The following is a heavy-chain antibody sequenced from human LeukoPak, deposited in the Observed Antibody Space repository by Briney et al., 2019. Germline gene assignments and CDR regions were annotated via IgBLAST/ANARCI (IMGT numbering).Heavy chain of an antibody. CDR2: MNPNSGNT. CDR3: ARVRGAARALYYFDY. D-gene: IGHD6-6*01. CDR1: GYTFTSYD. J-gene: IGHJ4*02. V-gene: IGHV1-8*03. Sequence: ASVKVSCKASGYTFTSYDINWVRQATGQGLEWMGWMNPNSGNTGYAQKFQGRVTITRNTSISTAYMELSSLRSEDTAVYYCARVRGAARALYYFDYWGQGTLVTVSS.